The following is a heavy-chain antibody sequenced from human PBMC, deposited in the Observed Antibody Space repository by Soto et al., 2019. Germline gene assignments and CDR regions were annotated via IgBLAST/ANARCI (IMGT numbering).Heavy chain of an antibody. Sequence: GGSLRLSCAASGFTFSSYTMNWVRQAPGKGLEWVSYISSSSSTIYYADSVKGRFTISRDNAKNSLFLQMNSLRDEDTAVYYCAKDAEVADFLYYFDYWGQGTLVTVSS. CDR1: GFTFSSYT. J-gene: IGHJ4*02. CDR2: ISSSSSTI. D-gene: IGHD6-19*01. V-gene: IGHV3-48*02. CDR3: AKDAEVADFLYYFDY.